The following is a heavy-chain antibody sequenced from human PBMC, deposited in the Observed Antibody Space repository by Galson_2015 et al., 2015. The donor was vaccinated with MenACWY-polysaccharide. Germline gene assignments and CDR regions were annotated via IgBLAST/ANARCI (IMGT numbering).Heavy chain of an antibody. D-gene: IGHD6-13*01. CDR2: ISDSGGST. J-gene: IGHJ5*02. V-gene: IGHV3-23*01. Sequence: SLRLSCAASGFSFSSHAMSWLRQAPVKGLEWVSAISDSGGSTYYAGSAKDRFTISRDNSKNTLYLQMNSLRAEDTAVYYCATGSRWYSWFDPWGQGTLVTVSS. CDR1: GFSFSSHA. CDR3: ATGSRWYSWFDP.